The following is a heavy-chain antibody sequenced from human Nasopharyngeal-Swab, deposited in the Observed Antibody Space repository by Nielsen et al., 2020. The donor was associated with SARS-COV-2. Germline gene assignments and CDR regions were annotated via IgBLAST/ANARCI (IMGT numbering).Heavy chain of an antibody. V-gene: IGHV4-39*01. D-gene: IGHD6-6*01. CDR3: ARLDSRSSGDY. CDR2: IYPSGST. Sequence: SETLSLTCTVPDDSIRSSSFSGGWIRQPPGKGLECISQIYPSGSTNYNPSLRSRVTISIDTSKKQFSRKLHSVTAADTAVYYCARLDSRSSGDYWGQGSLVTVSS. CDR1: DDSIRSSSFS. J-gene: IGHJ4*02.